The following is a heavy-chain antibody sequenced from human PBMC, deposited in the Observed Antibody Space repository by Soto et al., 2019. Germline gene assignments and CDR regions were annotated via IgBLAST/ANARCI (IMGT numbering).Heavy chain of an antibody. V-gene: IGHV3-23*01. CDR3: AKGPHRYDSSGYSPDY. CDR1: GFTFSSYA. J-gene: IGHJ4*02. Sequence: GGSLRLSCAASGFTFSSYAMSWVRQAPGKGLEWVSAISGSGGSTYYADSVKGRFTISRDNSKNTLYLQMNSLRAEDTAVYYCAKGPHRYDSSGYSPDYWGQGTLVTVSS. D-gene: IGHD3-22*01. CDR2: ISGSGGST.